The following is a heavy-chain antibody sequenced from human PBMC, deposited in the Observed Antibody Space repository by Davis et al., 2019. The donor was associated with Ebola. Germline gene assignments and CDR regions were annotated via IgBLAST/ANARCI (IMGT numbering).Heavy chain of an antibody. CDR1: GYTFTSYD. CDR2: ISAYNGNT. V-gene: IGHV1-18*01. Sequence: ASVTVSCKASGYTFTSYDINWVRQATGQGLEWMGWISAYNGNTNYAQKLQGRVTMTTDTSTSTAYMELRSLRSDDTAVYYCARSLGIDDAFDIWGQGTMVTVSS. CDR3: ARSLGIDDAFDI. J-gene: IGHJ3*02. D-gene: IGHD7-27*01.